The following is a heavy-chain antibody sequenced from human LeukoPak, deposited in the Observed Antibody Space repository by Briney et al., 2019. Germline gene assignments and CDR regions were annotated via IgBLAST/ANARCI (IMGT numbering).Heavy chain of an antibody. D-gene: IGHD3-10*01. CDR2: INPNSGGT. CDR3: ARAHGSGSYYNPYYYYYYGMDV. Sequence: GASVKVSRKASGYTFTGYYMHWVRQAPGQGLEWMGWINPNSGGTNYAQKFQGRVTMTRDTSISTAYMELSRLRSDDTAVYYCARAHGSGSYYNPYYYYYYGMDVWGQGTTVTVSS. CDR1: GYTFTGYY. J-gene: IGHJ6*02. V-gene: IGHV1-2*02.